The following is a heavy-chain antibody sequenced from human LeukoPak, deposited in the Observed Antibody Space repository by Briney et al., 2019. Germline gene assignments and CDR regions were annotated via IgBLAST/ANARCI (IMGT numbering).Heavy chain of an antibody. CDR3: AKDQPITIFGVATYYFDY. D-gene: IGHD3-3*01. V-gene: IGHV3-74*01. Sequence: GGSLRLSCAASGFTFSNYWVHWVRQAPGKGLVWVSGINDGGSRTTYADSVRGRFTISRDNAKNTLYLQMNSLRAEDAAVYSCAKDQPITIFGVATYYFDYWGQGTLVTVSS. J-gene: IGHJ4*02. CDR1: GFTFSNYW. CDR2: INDGGSRT.